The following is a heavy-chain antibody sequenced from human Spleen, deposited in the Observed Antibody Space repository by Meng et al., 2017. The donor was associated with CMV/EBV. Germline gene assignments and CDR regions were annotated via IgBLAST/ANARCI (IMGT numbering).Heavy chain of an antibody. D-gene: IGHD6-13*01. J-gene: IGHJ5*02. CDR1: GGTFGGFY. CDR2: ISHSGST. Sequence: GSLRLSCAVYGGTFGGFYYNWIRQSPGKGLEWIGEISHSGSTTYNPSLGSRVTMSVDRSKNQFSLKLRSVTAADTAVYYCARGRGPRQQLVFGGNWFDPWGQGTLVTVS. CDR3: ARGRGPRQQLVFGGNWFDP. V-gene: IGHV4-34*08.